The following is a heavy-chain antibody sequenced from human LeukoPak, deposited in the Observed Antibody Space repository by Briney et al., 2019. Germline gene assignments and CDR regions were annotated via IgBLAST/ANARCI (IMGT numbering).Heavy chain of an antibody. V-gene: IGHV3-30*02. CDR2: IRYDGSNK. D-gene: IGHD6-13*01. J-gene: IGHJ5*02. CDR1: GFTFSSYG. CDR3: ARGLAAAGHVPTYNWFDP. Sequence: PGGSLRLSCAASGFTFSSYGMHWVRQAPGKGLEWVAFIRYDGSNKYYADSVKGRFTISRDNSKNTLYLQMNSLRAEDTAVYYCARGLAAAGHVPTYNWFDPWGQGTLVTVSS.